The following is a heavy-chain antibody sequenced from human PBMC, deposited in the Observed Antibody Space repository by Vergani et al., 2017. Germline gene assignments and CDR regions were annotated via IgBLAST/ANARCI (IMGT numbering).Heavy chain of an antibody. D-gene: IGHD3-22*01. CDR1: GYTLTELS. CDR3: ATAQDYDDSSGYYVGRGWFDP. CDR2: FDPEDGET. J-gene: IGHJ5*02. V-gene: IGHV1-24*01. Sequence: QVQLVQSGAEVKKPGASVKVSCKVSGYTLTELSMHWVRQAPGKGLEWMGGFDPEDGETIYAQKFQGRVTMTEDTSTDTAYMELSSLRSEDTAVYYCATAQDYDDSSGYYVGRGWFDPWGQGTLVTVSS.